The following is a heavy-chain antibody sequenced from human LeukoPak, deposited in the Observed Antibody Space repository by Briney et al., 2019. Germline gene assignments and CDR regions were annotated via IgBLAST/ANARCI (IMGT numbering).Heavy chain of an antibody. D-gene: IGHD2-2*01. J-gene: IGHJ4*02. CDR2: ISYDGSNK. V-gene: IGHV3-30*18. Sequence: PGGPLRLSCAVSGFTFSSYAMHWVRQAPGKGLEWVAVISYDGSNKYYADSVKGRFTISRDNSKNTLYLQMNSLRAEDTAVYYCAKAGCSSTSCYANYWGQGTLVTVSS. CDR3: AKAGCSSTSCYANY. CDR1: GFTFSSYA.